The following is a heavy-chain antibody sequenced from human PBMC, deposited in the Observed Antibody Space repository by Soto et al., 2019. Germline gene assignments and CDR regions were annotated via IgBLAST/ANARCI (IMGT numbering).Heavy chain of an antibody. Sequence: ASVKVSCKASGYTFTSYAMHWVRQAPGQRLEWMGWINAGNGNTKYSQKFQGRVTITRDTSASTAYMELSSLRSEDTAVYYCARGRLVSSSWPYHYFDYWGQGTLVTVSS. J-gene: IGHJ4*02. D-gene: IGHD6-13*01. CDR2: INAGNGNT. CDR1: GYTFTSYA. V-gene: IGHV1-3*01. CDR3: ARGRLVSSSWPYHYFDY.